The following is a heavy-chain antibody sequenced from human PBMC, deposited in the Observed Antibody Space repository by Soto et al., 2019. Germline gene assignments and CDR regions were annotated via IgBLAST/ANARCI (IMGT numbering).Heavy chain of an antibody. CDR1: GFTFSSYS. Sequence: LRLSCAASGFTFSSYSMNWVRQAPGKGLEWVSSIGSSSSYIYYADSLKGRFTISRDNAKSSLFLQMNSLRAEDTAVYYCARAKSSGWYPFDYWGQGTRVTVSS. V-gene: IGHV3-21*01. CDR2: IGSSSSYI. J-gene: IGHJ4*02. CDR3: ARAKSSGWYPFDY. D-gene: IGHD6-19*01.